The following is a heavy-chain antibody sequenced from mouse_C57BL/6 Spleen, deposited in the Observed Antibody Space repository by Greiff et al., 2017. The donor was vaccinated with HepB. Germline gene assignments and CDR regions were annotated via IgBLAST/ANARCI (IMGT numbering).Heavy chain of an antibody. Sequence: EVMLVESGGDLVKPGGSLKLSCAASGFTFSSYGMSWVRQTPDKRLEWVATISSGGSYTYYPDSVKGRFTISRDNAKNTLYLQMSSLKSEDTAMYYCARHGDGSSYAMDYWGQGTSVTVSS. D-gene: IGHD1-1*01. CDR1: GFTFSSYG. J-gene: IGHJ4*01. V-gene: IGHV5-6*02. CDR2: ISSGGSYT. CDR3: ARHGDGSSYAMDY.